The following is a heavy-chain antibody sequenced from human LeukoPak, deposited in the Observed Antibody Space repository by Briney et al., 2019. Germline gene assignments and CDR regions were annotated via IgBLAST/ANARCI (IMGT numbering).Heavy chain of an antibody. V-gene: IGHV4-59*12. CDR1: GGSISTFY. Sequence: SETLSLTCTVSGGSISTFYWSWIREPAGGGLEWSGYIYYSGSTNYNPSLKSRVTISVDTSKNQFSLKLSSVTAADTPVYYCAREARSLGDPAPFDYWGQGTLVTVSS. D-gene: IGHD3-10*01. J-gene: IGHJ4*02. CDR2: IYYSGST. CDR3: AREARSLGDPAPFDY.